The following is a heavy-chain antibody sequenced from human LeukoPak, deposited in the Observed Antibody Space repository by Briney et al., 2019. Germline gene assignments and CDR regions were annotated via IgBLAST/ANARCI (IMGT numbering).Heavy chain of an antibody. D-gene: IGHD3-22*01. CDR1: GYTFTSYY. CDR3: ARDPGVGNLLYYYGSSGPFDY. Sequence: GASVKVSCKASGYTFTSYYMHWVRQAPGQGLEWMGIINPSGGSTSYAQKFQGRVTMTRDTSTSTVYMELSSLRSEDTAVYYCARDPGVGNLLYYYGSSGPFDYWGQGTLVTVSS. CDR2: INPSGGST. J-gene: IGHJ4*02. V-gene: IGHV1-46*01.